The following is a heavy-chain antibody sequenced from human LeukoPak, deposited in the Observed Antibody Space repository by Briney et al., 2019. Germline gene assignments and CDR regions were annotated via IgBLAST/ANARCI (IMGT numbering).Heavy chain of an antibody. V-gene: IGHV4-59*01. CDR3: ARENFFDSSGYYY. J-gene: IGHJ4*02. Sequence: KPSETLSLTCTVSGDSISTYYWSWIRQPPGKGLEWIGYIHNSGSTTYNPSLKSRVTISVDTSKNQFSLKLSSVTAADTAVYYCARENFFDSSGYYYWGQGTLVTVSS. CDR2: IHNSGST. CDR1: GDSISTYY. D-gene: IGHD3-22*01.